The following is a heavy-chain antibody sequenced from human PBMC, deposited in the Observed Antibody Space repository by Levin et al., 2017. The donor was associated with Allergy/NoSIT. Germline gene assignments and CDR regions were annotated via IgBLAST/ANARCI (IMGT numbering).Heavy chain of an antibody. CDR3: ARWQIVVVPAAITPQGMDV. CDR1: GGSFSGYY. V-gene: IGHV4-34*01. Sequence: SQTLSLTCAVYGGSFSGYYWSWIRQPPGKGLEWIGEINHSGSTNYNPSLKSRVTISVDTSKNQFSLKLSSVTAADTAVYYCARWQIVVVPAAITPQGMDVWGQGTTVTVSS. CDR2: INHSGST. D-gene: IGHD2-2*01. J-gene: IGHJ6*02.